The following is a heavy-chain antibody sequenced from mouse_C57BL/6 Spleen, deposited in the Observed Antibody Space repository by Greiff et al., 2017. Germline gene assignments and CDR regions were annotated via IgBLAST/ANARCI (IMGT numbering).Heavy chain of an antibody. CDR2: IDPENGDT. D-gene: IGHD6-1*01. CDR3: TPSDYFDY. CDR1: GFNIKDDY. Sequence: VQLQQSGAELVRPGASVKLSCTASGFNIKDDYMHWVKQRPEQGLEWIGWIDPENGDTEYASKFQGKATITADTSSNTAYLQLSSLTSEDTAVYYCTPSDYFDYWGQGTTLTVSS. J-gene: IGHJ2*01. V-gene: IGHV14-4*01.